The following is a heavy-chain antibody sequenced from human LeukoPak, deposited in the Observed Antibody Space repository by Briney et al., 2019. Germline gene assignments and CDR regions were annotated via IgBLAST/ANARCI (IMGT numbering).Heavy chain of an antibody. D-gene: IGHD2-8*01. V-gene: IGHV3-33*01. Sequence: GGSLRLSCAASGFTFSNYGMHWVRQAPGKGLEWVAVIWFDGSNKYYADSVKGRFTISRDNSKNSLYLQMNNLRAEDTAVYYCARDRCTNGVCYTFAYWGQGTLVTVSS. CDR3: ARDRCTNGVCYTFAY. J-gene: IGHJ4*02. CDR2: IWFDGSNK. CDR1: GFTFSNYG.